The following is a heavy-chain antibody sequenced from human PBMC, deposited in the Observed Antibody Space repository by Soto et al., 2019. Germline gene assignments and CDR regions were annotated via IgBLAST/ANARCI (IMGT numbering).Heavy chain of an antibody. CDR1: GGSISSNY. D-gene: IGHD3-16*01. V-gene: IGHV4-59*01. J-gene: IGHJ5*02. CDR3: AREFGT. Sequence: PSETLSLTCTVSGGSISSNYWSWIRQPPGKGLEWIGYIYYSGSTNYSPSLKSRVTISVDTSKNQFSLKLNSVTAADTAVYYCAREFGTWGQGTLVTVSS. CDR2: IYYSGST.